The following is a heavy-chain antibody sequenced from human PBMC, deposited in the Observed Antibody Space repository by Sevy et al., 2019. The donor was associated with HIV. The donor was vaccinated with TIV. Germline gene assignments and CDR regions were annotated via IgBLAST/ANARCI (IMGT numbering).Heavy chain of an antibody. V-gene: IGHV3-66*02. CDR2: IFSRGST. CDR3: VSLFLSYRSGWSYFDY. J-gene: IGHJ4*02. CDR1: GFTVNDKY. D-gene: IGHD6-19*01. Sequence: GSLRLSCAISGFTVNDKYIIWVRQAPGKGLEWVSVIFSRGSTYYADSAKGRFTISRDNSKNTLDLQMNSVRAEDTAVYYCVSLFLSYRSGWSYFDYWGQGTLVTVSS.